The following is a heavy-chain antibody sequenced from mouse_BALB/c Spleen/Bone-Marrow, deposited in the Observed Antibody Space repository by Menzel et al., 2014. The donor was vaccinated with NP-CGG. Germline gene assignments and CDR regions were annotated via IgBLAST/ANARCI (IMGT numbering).Heavy chain of an antibody. D-gene: IGHD2-2*01. Sequence: VQLVESGPELVKPGASVRISCKASGYTFTRYYIQWMKQRPGQGLEWIGWIYPGNVNTKYNEKFKGKATLTADKSSSTAYMQLSSLTFEDSAVYFCAMWLRRDYYAMDYWGQGTSVTVSS. CDR3: AMWLRRDYYAMDY. V-gene: IGHV1S56*01. J-gene: IGHJ4*01. CDR2: IYPGNVNT. CDR1: GYTFTRYY.